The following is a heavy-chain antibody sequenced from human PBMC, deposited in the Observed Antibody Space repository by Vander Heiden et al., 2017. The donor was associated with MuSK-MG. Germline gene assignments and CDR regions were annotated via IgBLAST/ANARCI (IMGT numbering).Heavy chain of an antibody. V-gene: IGHV3-30*18. CDR3: AKGGRTVTTSLFDY. CDR1: GFTFSSYG. D-gene: IGHD4-17*01. J-gene: IGHJ4*02. CDR2: ISYDGSNK. Sequence: QVKMVESGGGVVQPGRPLRLPCAVPGFTFSSYGMHWVRQAPGKGLEWVAIISYDGSNKYYVDSVKGRFTISRDNSNNTLYLQMNRLRPEDTAVYYCAKGGRTVTTSLFDYWGQGTLVTLAS.